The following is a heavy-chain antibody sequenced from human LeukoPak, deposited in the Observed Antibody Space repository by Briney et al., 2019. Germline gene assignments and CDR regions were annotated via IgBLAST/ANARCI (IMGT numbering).Heavy chain of an antibody. CDR3: AKGCASTSCSNFDY. V-gene: IGHV3-23*01. D-gene: IGHD2-2*01. CDR1: GLNNKFW. CDR2: ISGSGGTT. J-gene: IGHJ4*02. Sequence: PGGSLTLSCAASGLNNKFWMSWVRQAPGKGLEWVSAISGSGGTTYYADSVKGRFTISRDNSKNTLYLEMNSLRAEDTAVYYCAKGCASTSCSNFDYWGQGTLVTVSS.